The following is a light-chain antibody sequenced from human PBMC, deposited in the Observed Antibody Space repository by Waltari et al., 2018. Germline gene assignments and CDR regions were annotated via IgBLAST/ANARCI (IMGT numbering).Light chain of an antibody. CDR3: AAWDDSVSAMV. Sequence: QSVLTQPPSASGTPGQRVAIPCSGGSSNIGSNYVCWYQQLPGTAPKLLIYTDNQRPSGVPDRFSDSKSGTSTSLAISGLRSEDEADYYCAAWDDSVSAMVFGGGTKLTVL. V-gene: IGLV1-47*02. J-gene: IGLJ2*01. CDR1: SSNIGSNY. CDR2: TDN.